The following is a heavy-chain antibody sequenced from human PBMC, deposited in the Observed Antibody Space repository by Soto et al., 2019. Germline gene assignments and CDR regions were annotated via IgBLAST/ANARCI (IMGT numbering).Heavy chain of an antibody. D-gene: IGHD3-3*01. CDR2: INAGNGNT. V-gene: IGHV1-3*01. CDR1: GYTFTSYA. CDR3: ARGGVLRFLEWLGSNYYMHV. J-gene: IGHJ6*03. Sequence: ASVKVSCKASGYTFTSYAMHWVRQAPGQRLEWMGWINAGNGNTKYSQKFQGRVTITRDTSASTAYMELSSLRSEDTAVYYCARGGVLRFLEWLGSNYYMHVWGKGTTVTVSS.